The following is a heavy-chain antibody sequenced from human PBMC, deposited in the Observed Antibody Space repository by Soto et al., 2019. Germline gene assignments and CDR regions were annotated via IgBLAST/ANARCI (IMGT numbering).Heavy chain of an antibody. CDR3: FSCCGYAFQDDAFAI. CDR1: GIILTHPW. CDR2: INSQTYDGTV. V-gene: IGHV3-15*01. J-gene: IGHJ3*02. Sequence: GGYLRLSCVASGIILTHPWMTWVRQAAGKGLEWVGRINSQTYDGTVDYAAPVKCRAPISIDDSTNTFYLQMKSLKTEATAVYYCFSCCGYAFQDDAFAIWARGTMVTVS. D-gene: IGHD3-22*01.